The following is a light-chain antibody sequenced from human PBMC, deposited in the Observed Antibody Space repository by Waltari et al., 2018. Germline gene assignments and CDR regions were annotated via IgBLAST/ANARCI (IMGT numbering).Light chain of an antibody. Sequence: QSALTQPASVSGSPGQSITISCTGTTSDVGSYNLVSWYQQHPGKAPKLIIYEVSQRRSGVSNRFSGSKSGNTSSLTISGLQAEDEADYHCCSYAFSYTSYVVFGGGTKLTVL. V-gene: IGLV2-23*02. CDR2: EVS. CDR1: TSDVGSYNL. CDR3: CSYAFSYTSYVV. J-gene: IGLJ2*01.